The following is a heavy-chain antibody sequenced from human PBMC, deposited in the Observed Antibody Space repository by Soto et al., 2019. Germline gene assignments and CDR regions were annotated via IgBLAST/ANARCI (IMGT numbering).Heavy chain of an antibody. V-gene: IGHV1-69*01. CDR3: ARDRHADNMRNENYYYGMDV. D-gene: IGHD1-1*01. CDR2: IIPLYQTP. J-gene: IGHJ6*02. CDR1: GGTFSTYA. Sequence: QVQLVQSGAEVKKPGSSVKVSCKASGGTFSTYAVSWVRQAPGHGLEWLGGIIPLYQTPNYAQRFEGRLTITADESLNTGFMELNRLTSEDTAVYYCARDRHADNMRNENYYYGMDVWGHGTTVTVSS.